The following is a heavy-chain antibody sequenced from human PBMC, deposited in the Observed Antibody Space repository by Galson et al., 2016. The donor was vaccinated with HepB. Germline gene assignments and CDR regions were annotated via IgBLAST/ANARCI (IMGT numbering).Heavy chain of an antibody. CDR3: ARFERRVAGPD. V-gene: IGHV3-7*03. Sequence: SLRLSCAASGFTFSSCWMSWVRQAPGKGLEWVANIKEDGSEKYYVDSVKGRFTISRDNAKNSLYLQMNSLRAEDTAVYYCARFERRVAGPDWGQGTLVIVSS. CDR2: IKEDGSEK. CDR1: GFTFSSCW. D-gene: IGHD6-19*01. J-gene: IGHJ4*02.